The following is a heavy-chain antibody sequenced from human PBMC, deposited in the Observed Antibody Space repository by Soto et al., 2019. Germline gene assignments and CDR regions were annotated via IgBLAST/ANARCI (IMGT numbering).Heavy chain of an antibody. CDR1: GYTFTGYY. CDR2: INPNSGGT. Sequence: ASVKVSCTASGYTFTGYYIHWVRQAPGQGLEWMGWINPNSGGTNYAQKLQGRVTMTTDTSTSTAHMELRSLRSDDTAVYYCALRRLRDSMDFDYWGQGTLVTVSS. D-gene: IGHD3-22*01. J-gene: IGHJ4*02. V-gene: IGHV1-2*02. CDR3: ALRRLRDSMDFDY.